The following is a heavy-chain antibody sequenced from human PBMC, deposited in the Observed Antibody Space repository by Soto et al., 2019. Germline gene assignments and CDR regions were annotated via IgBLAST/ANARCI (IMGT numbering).Heavy chain of an antibody. CDR2: INTYNGNT. Sequence: QVQLVQSGAEVKKDGASVKVSCKASGYDFTSYGINWVRQAPGQGLEWMGWINTYNGNTHYAQQLQGRVTMTTDTSTSTAYMEVRSLRSDDTAVYYCARDTYGVFDSWGQGTLVSVSS. D-gene: IGHD3-10*01. CDR1: GYDFTSYG. J-gene: IGHJ4*02. CDR3: ARDTYGVFDS. V-gene: IGHV1-18*01.